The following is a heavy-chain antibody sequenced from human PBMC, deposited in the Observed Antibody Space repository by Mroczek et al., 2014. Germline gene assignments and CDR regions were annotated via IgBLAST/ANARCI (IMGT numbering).Heavy chain of an antibody. J-gene: IGHJ5*02. CDR3: ARRPPVGDYVFWTYNWFDP. CDR2: INHSGST. V-gene: IGHV4-34*01. D-gene: IGHD3/OR15-3a*01. Sequence: QVQLQQWGAGLLKPSETLSLTCAVYGGSFSGYYWSWIRQPPGKGLEWIGEINHSGSTNYNPSLKSRVTISVDTSKNQFSLKLSSVTAADTAVYYCARRPPVGDYVFWTYNWFDPVGPGNPWSPSP. CDR1: GGSFSGYY.